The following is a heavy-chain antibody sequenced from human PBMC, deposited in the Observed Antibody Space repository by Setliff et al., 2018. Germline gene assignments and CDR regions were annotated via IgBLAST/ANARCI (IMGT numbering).Heavy chain of an antibody. J-gene: IGHJ3*02. Sequence: RLSCAASGFSFRTFSMHWVRQAPGKGLEWVSSISPDSIHIYYADSVKGRFTISRDNARDSLYLHMNSLGAEDTAVYYCARSPANGGHDAFDIWGQGTMVTVSS. V-gene: IGHV3-21*01. CDR1: GFSFRTFS. CDR3: ARSPANGGHDAFDI. D-gene: IGHD6-25*01. CDR2: ISPDSIHI.